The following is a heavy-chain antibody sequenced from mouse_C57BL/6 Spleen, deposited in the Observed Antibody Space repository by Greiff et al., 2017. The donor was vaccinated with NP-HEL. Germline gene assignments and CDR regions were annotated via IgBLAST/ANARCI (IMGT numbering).Heavy chain of an antibody. Sequence: EVKLQESGGGLVKPGGSLKLSCAASGFTFSSYAMSWVRQTPEKRLEWVATISDGGSYTYYPDNVKGRFTISRDNAKNNLYLQMSHLKSEDTAMYYCARDPYDYDDGYYAMDYWGQGTSVTVSS. V-gene: IGHV5-4*01. CDR1: GFTFSSYA. CDR3: ARDPYDYDDGYYAMDY. D-gene: IGHD2-4*01. J-gene: IGHJ4*01. CDR2: ISDGGSYT.